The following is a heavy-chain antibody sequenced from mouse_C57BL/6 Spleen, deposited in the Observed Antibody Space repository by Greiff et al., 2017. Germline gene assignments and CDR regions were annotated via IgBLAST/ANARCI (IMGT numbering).Heavy chain of an antibody. D-gene: IGHD4-1*01. CDR1: GYTFTDYE. J-gene: IGHJ2*01. V-gene: IGHV1-15*01. CDR3: TREEWEDYFDY. Sequence: QVQLKQSGAELVRPGASVTLSCKASGYTFTDYEMHWVKQTPVHGLEWIGAIDPETGGTAYNQKFKGKAILTADKSSSTAYMELRSLTSEDSAVYYCTREEWEDYFDYWGQGTTLTVSS. CDR2: IDPETGGT.